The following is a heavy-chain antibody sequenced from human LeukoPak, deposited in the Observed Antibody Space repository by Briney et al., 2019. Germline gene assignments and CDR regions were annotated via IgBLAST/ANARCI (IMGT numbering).Heavy chain of an antibody. Sequence: GGSPRLSCAASGFTFSRYAMSWVRQAPGKGLDWVSTIGDTGSTYYADSVKGRFTVSRDNSKTTLYLQMNGLRAEDTAVYYCAKDLGEGAYDWSRYFFDYWGQGTLVTVSS. J-gene: IGHJ4*02. CDR2: IGDTGST. CDR3: AKDLGEGAYDWSRYFFDY. D-gene: IGHD5-12*01. V-gene: IGHV3-23*01. CDR1: GFTFSRYA.